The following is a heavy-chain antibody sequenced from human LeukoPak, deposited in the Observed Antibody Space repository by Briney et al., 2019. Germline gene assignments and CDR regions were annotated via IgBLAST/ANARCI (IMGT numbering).Heavy chain of an antibody. V-gene: IGHV3-7*01. Sequence: GGSLRLSCAASGFTFSSYWMSWVRQAPGKGLEWVANIKQDGSEEYYVDSVKGRFTISRDNAKNSLYLQMNSLRAEDTAVYYCARGWCSGGSCPLYYYYGMDVWGQGTTVTVSS. CDR2: IKQDGSEE. CDR3: ARGWCSGGSCPLYYYYGMDV. J-gene: IGHJ6*02. D-gene: IGHD2-15*01. CDR1: GFTFSSYW.